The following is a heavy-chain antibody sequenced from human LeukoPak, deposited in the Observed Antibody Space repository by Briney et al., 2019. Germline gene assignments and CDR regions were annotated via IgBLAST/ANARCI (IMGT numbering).Heavy chain of an antibody. J-gene: IGHJ4*02. CDR2: IYYSGST. D-gene: IGHD5-18*01. CDR1: GGSISSYY. Sequence: SETLSLTCTVSGGSISSYYWSWIRQPPGKGLEWIGYIYYSGSTNYNPSLKSRVTISVDTSKNQFSLKLSSVTAADTAVYYCARRDTAMVTFDYWGQGTLVTVSS. V-gene: IGHV4-59*08. CDR3: ARRDTAMVTFDY.